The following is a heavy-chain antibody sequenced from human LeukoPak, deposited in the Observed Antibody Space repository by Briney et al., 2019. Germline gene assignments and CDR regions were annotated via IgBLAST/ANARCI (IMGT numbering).Heavy chain of an antibody. CDR2: FSYDGSDK. CDR1: GFTFSNYD. J-gene: IGHJ4*02. V-gene: IGHV3-30*18. D-gene: IGHD3-22*01. CDR3: AKTSREFRDSSGGYDY. Sequence: GGSLRLSCAASGFTFSNYDMHWVRQAPGRGLEWVAIFSYDGSDKYYADSVKGRFTISRDNSKSTLYLQMNSLRSEDTAVYYCAKTSREFRDSSGGYDYWGQGILVTVSS.